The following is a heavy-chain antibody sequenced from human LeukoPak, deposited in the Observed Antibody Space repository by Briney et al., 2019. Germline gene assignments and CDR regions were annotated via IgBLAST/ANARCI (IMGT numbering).Heavy chain of an antibody. J-gene: IGHJ5*02. Sequence: GGSLRLSCAASGFTFSTYSMNWVRQAPGKGLEWVSYISSSSSYIYYADSVKGRFTIPRDNAKNSLYLQMNSLRAEDTAVYYCAREVLVGATTSWFDPWGQGTLVAVSS. CDR3: AREVLVGATTSWFDP. V-gene: IGHV3-21*05. CDR1: GFTFSTYS. D-gene: IGHD1-26*01. CDR2: ISSSSSYI.